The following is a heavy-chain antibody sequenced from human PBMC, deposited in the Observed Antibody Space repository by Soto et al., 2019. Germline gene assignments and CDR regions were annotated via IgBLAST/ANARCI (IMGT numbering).Heavy chain of an antibody. CDR3: AREEGMGFGESIDY. Sequence: GGSLRLSCAASGFTFSSYAMSWVRQAPGKGLEWVSAISGSGGSTYYADSVKGRFTISRDNSKNTLYLQMDSLRAEDTAVYYCAREEGMGFGESIDYWGQGILVTVSS. D-gene: IGHD3-10*01. V-gene: IGHV3-23*01. CDR2: ISGSGGST. CDR1: GFTFSSYA. J-gene: IGHJ4*02.